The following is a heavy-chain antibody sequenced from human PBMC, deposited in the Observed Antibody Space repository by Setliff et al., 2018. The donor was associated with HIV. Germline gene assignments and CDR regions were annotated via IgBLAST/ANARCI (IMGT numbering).Heavy chain of an antibody. J-gene: IGHJ6*03. V-gene: IGHV4-61*01. D-gene: IGHD6-6*01. CDR1: GDSVSSASYY. CDR3: ASEAWTSYRSSSGYSYYYMDV. CDR2: IYYSGTT. Sequence: SETLSLTCTVSGDSVSSASYYWSWIRQPPGKGLEWIGYIYYSGTTKYNPSLKSRVTISVDTSKNQFSLKLSSVTAADTAVYYCASEAWTSYRSSSGYSYYYMDVWGKGTTVPSP.